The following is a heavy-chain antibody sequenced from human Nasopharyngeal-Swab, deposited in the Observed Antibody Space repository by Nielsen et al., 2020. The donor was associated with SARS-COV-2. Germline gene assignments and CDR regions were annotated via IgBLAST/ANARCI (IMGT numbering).Heavy chain of an antibody. D-gene: IGHD2-8*02. CDR2: ISGRGGST. Sequence: GESLKISCAASGFTFSTYAMTWVRQVPGKGLEWVSGISGRGGSTFYADSVKGRFTISRDNSKNTLYLQMNSLRAEDTAVYYCAKPLGSGGVYDYWGQGNLVTVSS. V-gene: IGHV3-23*01. CDR1: GFTFSTYA. CDR3: AKPLGSGGVYDY. J-gene: IGHJ4*02.